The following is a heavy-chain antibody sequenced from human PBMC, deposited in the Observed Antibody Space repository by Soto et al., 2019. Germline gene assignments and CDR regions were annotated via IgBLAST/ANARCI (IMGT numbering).Heavy chain of an antibody. CDR1: GGSIISGDYS. Sequence: SETLSLTCTVSGGSIISGDYSWSCVRQSPGKGLEWIGHIYNSGITYYNPSLKSRVVISIDTSRNQFSLRLNSLTAADRAVYFCARGVTVFGLVSRFWFDPWGQGTVVTVSS. V-gene: IGHV4-30-4*01. J-gene: IGHJ5*02. D-gene: IGHD3-3*01. CDR2: IYNSGIT. CDR3: ARGVTVFGLVSRFWFDP.